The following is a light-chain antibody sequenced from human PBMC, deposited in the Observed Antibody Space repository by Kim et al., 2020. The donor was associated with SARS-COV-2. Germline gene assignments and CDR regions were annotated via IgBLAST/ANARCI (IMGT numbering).Light chain of an antibody. J-gene: IGLJ2*01. Sequence: GQRFHILCSGSSSTSGSNYVYWYQQHPGTAPKLLIYRNNQRPSGVPDRFSGSKSGTSASLAISGLRSEDEADYYCAAWDDSLSGVVFGGGTQLTVL. CDR1: SSTSGSNY. V-gene: IGLV1-47*01. CDR2: RNN. CDR3: AAWDDSLSGVV.